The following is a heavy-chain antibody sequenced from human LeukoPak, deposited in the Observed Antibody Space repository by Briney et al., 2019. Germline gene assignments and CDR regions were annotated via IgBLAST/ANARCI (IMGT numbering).Heavy chain of an antibody. CDR2: IYCSGST. CDR3: ARGESGGSGWFDP. J-gene: IGHJ5*02. Sequence: PSETLSLTCTVSGGSISSYYWSWIRQPPGKGLEWIGYIYCSGSTNYNPSLKSRVTISVDTSKNQFSLKLSSVTAADTAVYYCARGESGGSGWFDPWGQGTLVTVSS. D-gene: IGHD5-12*01. CDR1: GGSISSYY. V-gene: IGHV4-59*01.